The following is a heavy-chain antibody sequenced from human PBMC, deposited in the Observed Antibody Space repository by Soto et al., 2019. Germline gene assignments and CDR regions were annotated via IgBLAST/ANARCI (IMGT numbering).Heavy chain of an antibody. Sequence: ASVKVSCKASGYTFTIYDINCVLQATVQWLEWMGWMNPNSGNTGYAQKFQGRVTMTRNTSISTAYMELSSLRSEDTAVYYCARVLSIAARSPLPFWGQGTLVTVSS. CDR2: MNPNSGNT. J-gene: IGHJ4*02. CDR1: GYTFTIYD. D-gene: IGHD6-6*01. V-gene: IGHV1-8*01. CDR3: ARVLSIAARSPLPF.